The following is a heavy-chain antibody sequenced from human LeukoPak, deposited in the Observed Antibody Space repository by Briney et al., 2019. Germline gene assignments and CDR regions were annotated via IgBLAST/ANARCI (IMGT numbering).Heavy chain of an antibody. D-gene: IGHD6-13*01. CDR2: ISSSSSYI. Sequence: GGSLRLSCAASGFTFSSYSMNWVRQAPGKGLEWVSSISSSSSYIYYADSVKGRFTISRDNAKNSLYLQMNSLRAEDTAVYYCARGEQQLESYYFDYWGQGTLVTVSS. CDR3: ARGEQQLESYYFDY. CDR1: GFTFSSYS. J-gene: IGHJ4*02. V-gene: IGHV3-21*01.